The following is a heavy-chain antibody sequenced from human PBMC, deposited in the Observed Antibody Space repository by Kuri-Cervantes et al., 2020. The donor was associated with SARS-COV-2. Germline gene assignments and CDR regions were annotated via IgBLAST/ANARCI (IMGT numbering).Heavy chain of an antibody. CDR3: ARRVVVVPAAIAGWFDP. CDR2: IYPGDSDT. V-gene: IGHV5-51*01. D-gene: IGHD2-2*01. CDR1: GYSFTSYW. Sequence: GESLKISCKGSGYSFTSYWIGWVRQMPGKGLEWMGIIYPGDSDTRYSPSLQGQVTISADKSISTAYLQWSSLKASDTAMYYCARRVVVVPAAIAGWFDPWGQGTLVTVSS. J-gene: IGHJ5*02.